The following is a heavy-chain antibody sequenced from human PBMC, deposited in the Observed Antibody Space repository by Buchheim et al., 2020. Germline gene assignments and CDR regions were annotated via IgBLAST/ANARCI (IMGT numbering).Heavy chain of an antibody. CDR2: INHSGST. V-gene: IGHV4-34*01. D-gene: IGHD3-10*01. CDR3: ARLGGSGSYYKWGWFDP. J-gene: IGHJ5*02. CDR1: GGSFSGYY. Sequence: QVQLQQWGAGLLKPSETLSLTCAVYGGSFSGYYWSWIRQPPGKGLEWIGEINHSGSTNYNPSLKSRVTISVDTSKNQFSLKLSSVTAADTAVYYCARLGGSGSYYKWGWFDPWGQGTL.